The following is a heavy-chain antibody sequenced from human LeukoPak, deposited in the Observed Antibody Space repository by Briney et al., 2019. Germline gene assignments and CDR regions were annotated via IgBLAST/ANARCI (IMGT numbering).Heavy chain of an antibody. D-gene: IGHD3-10*01. Sequence: GGSLRLSCAASGFTFSSYSMNWVRQAPGKGLEWVSYISSSSSTIYYADSVKGRFTISRDNAKNSLYLQMNSLRAEDTAVYYCARGLEVWFGAYGMDVWGQGTTVTVSS. CDR2: ISSSSSTI. J-gene: IGHJ6*02. V-gene: IGHV3-48*01. CDR3: ARGLEVWFGAYGMDV. CDR1: GFTFSSYS.